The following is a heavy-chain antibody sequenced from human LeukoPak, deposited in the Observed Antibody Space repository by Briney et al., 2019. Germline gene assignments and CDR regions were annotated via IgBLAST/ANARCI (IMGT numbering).Heavy chain of an antibody. CDR1: GFTFSTYA. CDR2: ISYDGTNK. V-gene: IGHV3-30*04. Sequence: GGSLRLSCAASGFTFSTYAMHWVRQAPGKGLEWVAVISYDGTNKYYRDSVKGRFTISRDNSKNTLDLQMNSLRAEDTAVYYCARDSGGSGSYYGTFDSWGQGTLVTVSS. D-gene: IGHD3-10*01. J-gene: IGHJ4*02. CDR3: ARDSGGSGSYYGTFDS.